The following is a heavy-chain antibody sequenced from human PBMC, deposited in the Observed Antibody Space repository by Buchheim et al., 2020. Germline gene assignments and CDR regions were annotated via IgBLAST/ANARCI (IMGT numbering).Heavy chain of an antibody. D-gene: IGHD4-23*01. CDR1: GFTFSNAW. V-gene: IGHV3-15*01. CDR3: TTDRGIYGGPWDYYYYGMDV. J-gene: IGHJ6*02. Sequence: EVQLVESGGGLVKPGGSLRLSCAASGFTFSNAWMSWVRQAPGKGLEWVGRIKSKTDGGTTDYAAPVKGRFTISRDDSNNTLYLQMNSLRTEDTAVYYCTTDRGIYGGPWDYYYYGMDVWGQGTT. CDR2: IKSKTDGGTT.